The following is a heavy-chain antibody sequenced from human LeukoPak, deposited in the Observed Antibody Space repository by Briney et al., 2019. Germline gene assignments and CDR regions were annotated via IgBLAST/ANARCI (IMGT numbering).Heavy chain of an antibody. CDR1: GYTFTSYY. V-gene: IGHV1-46*01. CDR3: ARATNFYYYYGMDV. CDR2: INPSSGAT. J-gene: IGHJ6*02. Sequence: ASVKVSCKTSGYTFTSYYIHWGRQAPGQGLEWMGIINPSSGATNYAQKFQGRVTMTRDTSTSTVYMELSSQTSEDTAVYYCARATNFYYYYGMDVWGQGTTVTVSS. D-gene: IGHD1-26*01.